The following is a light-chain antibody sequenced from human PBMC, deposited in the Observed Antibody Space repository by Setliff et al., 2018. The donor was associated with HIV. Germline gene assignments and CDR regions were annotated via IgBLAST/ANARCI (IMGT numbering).Light chain of an antibody. CDR1: NIGSKS. J-gene: IGLJ2*01. CDR3: HVWDSRSDHVV. Sequence: SYELTQPPSVSVAPGKTARITCGGNNIGSKSVHWYQQKPGQAPVLVIYYDSDRPSGIPERVSGSNSGNTATLTISRVEAGDEADYYCHVWDSRSDHVVFGGGTKVTVL. CDR2: YDS. V-gene: IGLV3-21*04.